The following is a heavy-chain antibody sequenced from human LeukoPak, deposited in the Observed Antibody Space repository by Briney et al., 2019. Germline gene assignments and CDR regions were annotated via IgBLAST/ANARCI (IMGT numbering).Heavy chain of an antibody. CDR2: IRSTGAST. D-gene: IGHD3-10*01. Sequence: TGGSLRLSCAASGFTFSAFAMTWVRQAPGKGLDLVSTIRSTGASTYYADSVKGRFTISRDNSKNTLYLQMNILTAKDTAVYYCAKGALYGSGSYYSAFDIWGQGTMVTVSS. V-gene: IGHV3-23*01. CDR1: GFTFSAFA. CDR3: AKGALYGSGSYYSAFDI. J-gene: IGHJ3*02.